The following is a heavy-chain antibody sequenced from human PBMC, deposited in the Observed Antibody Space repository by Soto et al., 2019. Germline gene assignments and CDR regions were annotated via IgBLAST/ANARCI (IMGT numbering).Heavy chain of an antibody. CDR2: IKSKTDGGTT. D-gene: IGHD3-22*01. Sequence: PGGSLRLSCAASGFTFSNAWMNWVRQAPGKGLEWVGRIKSKTDGGTTDYAAPVKGRFTISRDDSKNSLYLQMNSLKTEDTAVYYCTTDIGQERTYYYDSSGKNWFDPWGQGTLVTVSS. CDR3: TTDIGQERTYYYDSSGKNWFDP. CDR1: GFTFSNAW. V-gene: IGHV3-15*07. J-gene: IGHJ5*02.